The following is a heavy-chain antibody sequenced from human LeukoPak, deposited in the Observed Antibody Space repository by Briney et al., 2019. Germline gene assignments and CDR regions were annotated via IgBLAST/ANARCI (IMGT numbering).Heavy chain of an antibody. CDR1: GFTFDDYG. D-gene: IGHD6-19*01. V-gene: IGHV3-20*04. CDR3: AREASGWFQYHYYYYMDV. CDR2: INWNGGST. J-gene: IGHJ6*03. Sequence: PGGSLRLSCAASGFTFDDYGMSWVRQAPGKGLEWVSGINWNGGSTGYADSVKGRFTISRDNAKNSLYLQMNSLRAEDTALYYCAREASGWFQYHYYYYMDVWGKGTTVTVSS.